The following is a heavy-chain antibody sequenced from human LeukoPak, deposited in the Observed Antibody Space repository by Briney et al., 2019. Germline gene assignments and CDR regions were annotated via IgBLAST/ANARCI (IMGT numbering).Heavy chain of an antibody. CDR2: ISYDGSNK. J-gene: IGHJ4*02. Sequence: GGSLRLSCAASGFTFSTYWVHWVRQAPGKGLEWVAVISYDGSNKYYADSVKGRFTISRDNSKNTLYLQMNSLRAEDTAVYYCARDGSLVVAFDYWGQGTLVTVSS. D-gene: IGHD2-15*01. CDR1: GFTFSTYW. CDR3: ARDGSLVVAFDY. V-gene: IGHV3-30-3*01.